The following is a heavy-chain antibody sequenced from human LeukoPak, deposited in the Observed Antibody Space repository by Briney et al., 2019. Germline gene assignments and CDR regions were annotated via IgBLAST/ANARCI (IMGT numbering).Heavy chain of an antibody. D-gene: IGHD1-26*01. Sequence: SETLSLTCAVYGGSFSVYYWSWIRQPPGKGLEWLGEINHSGSTNYNPSLKSRVTISVDKSKNQVPLKLSAVAAADPAVYCCARRRRLVGATPGAFDIWGQGTMVTVSS. CDR2: INHSGST. J-gene: IGHJ3*02. CDR1: GGSFSVYY. V-gene: IGHV4-34*01. CDR3: ARRRRLVGATPGAFDI.